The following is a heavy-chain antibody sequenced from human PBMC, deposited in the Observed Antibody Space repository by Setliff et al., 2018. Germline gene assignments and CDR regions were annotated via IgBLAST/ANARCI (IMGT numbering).Heavy chain of an antibody. CDR3: ARRGLGSYYDGSDFLSFDY. J-gene: IGHJ4*02. Sequence: SETLSLTCRLSGFSIYSGYYWGWIRQPQGKGLERIGSIYLSGSTRFNPSLKSRVTITADTSKNQFSLKLNSVTAADTAVYYCARRGLGSYYDGSDFLSFDYWGQGNLVTVSS. CDR1: GFSIYSGYY. D-gene: IGHD3-22*01. CDR2: IYLSGST. V-gene: IGHV4-38-2*01.